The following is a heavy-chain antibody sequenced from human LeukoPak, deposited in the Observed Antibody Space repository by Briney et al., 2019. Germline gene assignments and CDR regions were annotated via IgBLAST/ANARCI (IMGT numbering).Heavy chain of an antibody. Sequence: GRSLRLSCAASGFTFDDYAMHWVRQAPGKGLEWVSGISWNSGSIGYADSVKGRFTISRDNAKNSLYLQMNSLRAEDTALYYCARGSGLSFDYWGQGTLVTVSS. D-gene: IGHD6-19*01. V-gene: IGHV3-9*01. J-gene: IGHJ4*02. CDR1: GFTFDDYA. CDR2: ISWNSGSI. CDR3: ARGSGLSFDY.